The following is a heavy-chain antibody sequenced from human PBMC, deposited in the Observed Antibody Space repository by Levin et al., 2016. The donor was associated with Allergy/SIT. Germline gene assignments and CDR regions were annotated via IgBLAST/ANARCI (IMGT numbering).Heavy chain of an antibody. CDR2: INHSGST. D-gene: IGHD1-1*01. Sequence: WIRQPPGKGLEWIGEINHSGSTNYNPSLKSRVTISVDTSKNQFSLKLSSVTAADTAVYYCARRWNAFVDPVNWFDPWGQGTLVTVSS. J-gene: IGHJ5*02. V-gene: IGHV4-34*01. CDR3: ARRWNAFVDPVNWFDP.